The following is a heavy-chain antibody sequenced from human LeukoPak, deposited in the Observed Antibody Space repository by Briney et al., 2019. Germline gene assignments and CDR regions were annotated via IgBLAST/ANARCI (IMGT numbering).Heavy chain of an antibody. D-gene: IGHD3-10*01. J-gene: IGHJ4*02. Sequence: GGSLRLSCAASGFTFSNYNMDWVRQAPGKGLEWVSSISDSGSNVYYTDSVKGRFTISRDKSKNAVYLQMSSLRAEDTAVYYCARRSGGSGSYYRDWGQGTLVTVSS. CDR2: ISDSGSNV. CDR1: GFTFSNYN. V-gene: IGHV3-21*04. CDR3: ARRSGGSGSYYRD.